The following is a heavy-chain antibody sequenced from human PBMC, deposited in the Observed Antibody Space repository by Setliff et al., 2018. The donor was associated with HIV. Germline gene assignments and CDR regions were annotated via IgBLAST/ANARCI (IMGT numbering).Heavy chain of an antibody. Sequence: PGGSLRLSCAASGFTFSNAWMNWVRQAPGKGLEWVGRIKSKTDGGTTDYAASVKGRFTISRDDSKNTLYLQMNSLKTEDTAVYYCTTTPYYYAYYFDYWGQGTLVTVSS. CDR3: TTTPYYYAYYFDY. J-gene: IGHJ4*02. CDR2: IKSKTDGGTT. D-gene: IGHD3-10*01. V-gene: IGHV3-15*07. CDR1: GFTFSNAW.